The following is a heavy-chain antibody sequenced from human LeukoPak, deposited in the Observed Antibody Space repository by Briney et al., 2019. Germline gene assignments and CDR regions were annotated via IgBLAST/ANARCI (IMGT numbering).Heavy chain of an antibody. CDR3: ARDFLPLVDDAFDI. J-gene: IGHJ3*02. CDR2: INWNGGST. CDR1: GFTFDVYG. V-gene: IGHV3-20*04. Sequence: GGSLRLSCAPSGFTFDVYGMSWVRQAPGKGLEWVSGINWNGGSTVYADSVKGRFTISRDNAKNSLYLQMNSLRAEDTALYYCARDFLPLVDDAFDIWGQGTMVTVSS. D-gene: IGHD2-15*01.